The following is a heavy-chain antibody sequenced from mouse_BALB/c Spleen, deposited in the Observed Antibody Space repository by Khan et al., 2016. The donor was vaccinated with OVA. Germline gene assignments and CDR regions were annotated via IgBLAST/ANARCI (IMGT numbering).Heavy chain of an antibody. Sequence: VQLQESGPGLVAPSQSLSITCTVSGFSLTSYGVHWVRQPPGKGLEWLGVIWTGGSTNYSSALMSRLSISKDNSKSQVFLKMNSLQTDDTAMYYCARYYGNYGWYFDVWGAGTTVTVSS. CDR2: IWTGGST. J-gene: IGHJ1*01. CDR1: GFSLTSYG. CDR3: ARYYGNYGWYFDV. V-gene: IGHV2-9*02. D-gene: IGHD2-1*01.